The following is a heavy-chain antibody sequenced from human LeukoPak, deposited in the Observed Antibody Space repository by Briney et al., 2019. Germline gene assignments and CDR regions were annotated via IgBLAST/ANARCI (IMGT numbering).Heavy chain of an antibody. CDR2: IYYSGST. CDR3: ATFTYYYDSSGYYKPYYFDY. Sequence: SETLSLTCAVYGGSFSGYYWGWIRQPPGKGLEWIGSIYYSGSTYYNPSLKSRVTISVDTSKNQFSLKLSSVTAADTAVYYCATFTYYYDSSGYYKPYYFDYWGQGTLVTVSS. D-gene: IGHD3-22*01. CDR1: GGSFSGYY. V-gene: IGHV4-39*01. J-gene: IGHJ4*02.